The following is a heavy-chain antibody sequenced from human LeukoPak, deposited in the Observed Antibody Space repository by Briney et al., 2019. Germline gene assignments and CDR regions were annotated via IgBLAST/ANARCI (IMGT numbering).Heavy chain of an antibody. CDR1: VFTFDDYG. V-gene: IGHV3-20*04. Sequence: GGSLRLSCAASVFTFDDYGMSWVRQAPGKGLKWVSGINWNGGSTGYADSVKGRFTISRDNAKNSLYLQMNSLRAEDTALYYCARVSLETTSNYYYYYMDVWGKGTTVTVSS. D-gene: IGHD1-1*01. J-gene: IGHJ6*03. CDR2: INWNGGST. CDR3: ARVSLETTSNYYYYYMDV.